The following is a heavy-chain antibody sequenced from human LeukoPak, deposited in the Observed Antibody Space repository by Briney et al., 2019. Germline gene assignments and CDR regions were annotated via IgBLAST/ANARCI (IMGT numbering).Heavy chain of an antibody. CDR1: GGSISNYY. D-gene: IGHD3-3*01. CDR3: ARELRFLEWLPHY. V-gene: IGHV4-59*01. Sequence: SETLSLTCTVSGGSISNYYWSWIRQPPGKGLEWVGYIHASGSTNYNPSLKSRVTISVDMSKNQFSLSLTSATAADTAVYYCARELRFLEWLPHYWGQGTLVTVSS. CDR2: IHASGST. J-gene: IGHJ4*02.